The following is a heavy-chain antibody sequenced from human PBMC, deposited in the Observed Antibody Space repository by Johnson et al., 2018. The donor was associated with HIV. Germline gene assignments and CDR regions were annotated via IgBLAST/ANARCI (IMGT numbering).Heavy chain of an antibody. CDR3: ARGALVAGTTYAFDI. J-gene: IGHJ3*02. D-gene: IGHD1-1*01. CDR2: IGTAGDT. V-gene: IGHV3-13*01. Sequence: VQLLESGGGLVQPGGSLRLSCAASGFTFSSYDMHWVRQATGKGLEWVSAIGTAGDTYYPGSVKGRFTISRENAKHSLYLQMNSLRAEDTAWYYCARGALVAGTTYAFDIWGQGTMVTVSS. CDR1: GFTFSSYD.